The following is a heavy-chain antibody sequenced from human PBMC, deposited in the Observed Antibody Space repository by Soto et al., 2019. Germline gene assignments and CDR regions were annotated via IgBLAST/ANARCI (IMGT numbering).Heavy chain of an antibody. CDR1: GFSLSTSGEA. Sequence: QITLKESGPTLVNPTQTLTLTCTFSGFSLSTSGEAVGWIRQPPGKALEWLALIYWSDERHYSPSLKSRLTITKDTSKNQVVLTMTNMDPVDTATYYCAHRKGGTFDYWGQGTLVTVSS. J-gene: IGHJ4*02. CDR3: AHRKGGTFDY. D-gene: IGHD1-26*01. CDR2: IYWSDER. V-gene: IGHV2-5*01.